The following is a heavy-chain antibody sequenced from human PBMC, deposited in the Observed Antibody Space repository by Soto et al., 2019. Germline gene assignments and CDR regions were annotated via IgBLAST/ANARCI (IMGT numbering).Heavy chain of an antibody. CDR1: GGTFSSYA. J-gene: IGHJ6*02. D-gene: IGHD3-10*01. CDR2: IIPIFGTA. Sequence: SVKVSCKASGGTFSSYAISWVRQAPGQGLEWMGGIIPIFGTANYAQKFQGRVTITADESTSTAYMELSSLRSEDTAVYYCASIMVRGSNYYYYGMDVWGQGTTVTVSS. V-gene: IGHV1-69*13. CDR3: ASIMVRGSNYYYYGMDV.